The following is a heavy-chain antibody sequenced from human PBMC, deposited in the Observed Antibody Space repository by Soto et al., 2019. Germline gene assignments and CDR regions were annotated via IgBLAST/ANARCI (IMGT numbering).Heavy chain of an antibody. Sequence: QVQLVESGGGVVQPGRSLRLSCAASGFTFSKYGMNWVRQAPGKGLEWVAIISHDGTYKYYADSVKGRFTISRDDSKNTLYLQMSSLRSEETARYFCAKDLPQRYLAWFAIEATDAGGMDVWGQGTTVTVSS. D-gene: IGHD3-9*01. V-gene: IGHV3-30*18. CDR1: GFTFSKYG. J-gene: IGHJ6*02. CDR2: ISHDGTYK. CDR3: AKDLPQRYLAWFAIEATDAGGMDV.